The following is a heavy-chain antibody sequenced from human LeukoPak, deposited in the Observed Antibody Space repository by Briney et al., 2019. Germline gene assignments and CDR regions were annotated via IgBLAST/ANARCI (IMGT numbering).Heavy chain of an antibody. D-gene: IGHD2-21*02. CDR1: GGSFSGYY. CDR2: INHSGST. Sequence: SETLSLTCAVYGGSFSGYYWSWIRQPPGKWLEWIGEINHSGSTNYNPSLKSRVTISVDTSKNQFSLKLSSVTAADTAVYYCARRIVVVTADFDYWGQGTLVTVSS. J-gene: IGHJ4*02. V-gene: IGHV4-34*01. CDR3: ARRIVVVTADFDY.